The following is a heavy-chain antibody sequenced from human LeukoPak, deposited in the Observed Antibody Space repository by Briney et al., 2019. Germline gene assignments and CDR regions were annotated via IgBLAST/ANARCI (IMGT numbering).Heavy chain of an antibody. V-gene: IGHV4-59*08. CDR1: GGSISSYY. CDR3: AIYSSSAGRIDP. CDR2: IYYSGST. Sequence: SETLSLTCIFSGGSISSYYWSWIRQPPGKGLEWIGYIYYSGSTNYNPSLKSRVTISVDTSKKHFSLNLSSVTAADTAVYYCAIYSSSAGRIDPWGQGILVTVSS. D-gene: IGHD2-15*01. J-gene: IGHJ5*02.